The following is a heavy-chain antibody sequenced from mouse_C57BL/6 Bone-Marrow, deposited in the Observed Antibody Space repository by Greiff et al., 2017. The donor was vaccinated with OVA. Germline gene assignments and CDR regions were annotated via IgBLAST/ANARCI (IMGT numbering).Heavy chain of an antibody. V-gene: IGHV1-55*01. CDR3: ARRYYGSSWYFDV. CDR1: GYTFTSYW. D-gene: IGHD1-1*01. CDR2: IYPGSGST. J-gene: IGHJ1*03. Sequence: QVQLQQPGAELVKPGASVKMSCKASGYTFTSYWITWVKQRPGQGLEWIGDIYPGSGSTNYNEKFKSKATLTADTSSRTAYMQLSSLTSEDSAVYYCARRYYGSSWYFDVWGTGTTVTVSS.